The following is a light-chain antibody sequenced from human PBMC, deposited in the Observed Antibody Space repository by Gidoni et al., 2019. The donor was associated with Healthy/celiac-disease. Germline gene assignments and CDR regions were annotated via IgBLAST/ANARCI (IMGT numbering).Light chain of an antibody. J-gene: IGKJ2*01. CDR3: QQANSFPRT. Sequence: DIQMTQSPSSVSASVGDRVTITCRASQGISSWLAGYQQKPGKAPKLLIYAASSLQSWVPSRFSGSGSGTDFTLTSRSLQTEDFANDYGQQANSFPRTFGQGTKLEIK. CDR2: AAS. V-gene: IGKV1-12*01. CDR1: QGISSW.